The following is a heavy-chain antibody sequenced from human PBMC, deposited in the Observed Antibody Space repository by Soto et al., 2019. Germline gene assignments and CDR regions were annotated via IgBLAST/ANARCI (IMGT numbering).Heavy chain of an antibody. V-gene: IGHV1-18*01. D-gene: IGHD6-6*01. CDR1: GYTFTNYG. CDR2: VSAYNGER. CDR3: SRGTSIPASGDY. J-gene: IGHJ4*01. Sequence: QVQLVQSGAEVKKPGASVKVSCKASGYTFTNYGINLVRQAPGQGLEWLGWVSAYNGERRYAQRVQARVIMTTDTSTTTAYIELRSLRSDDTAVYYCSRGTSIPASGDYWGQGTLVTVSS.